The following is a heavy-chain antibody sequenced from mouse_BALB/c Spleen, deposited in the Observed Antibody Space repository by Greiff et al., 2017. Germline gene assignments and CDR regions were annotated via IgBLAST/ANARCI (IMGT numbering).Heavy chain of an antibody. D-gene: IGHD1-1*01. Sequence: QVQLKQSAAELARPGASVKMSCKASGYTFTSYTMHWVKQRPGQGLEWIGYINPSSGYTEYNQKFKDKTTLTADKSSSTAYMQLSSLTSEDSAVYYCARCGSSYDWYFDVWGAGTTVTVSS. CDR1: GYTFTSYT. CDR3: ARCGSSYDWYFDV. V-gene: IGHV1-4*02. J-gene: IGHJ1*01. CDR2: INPSSGYT.